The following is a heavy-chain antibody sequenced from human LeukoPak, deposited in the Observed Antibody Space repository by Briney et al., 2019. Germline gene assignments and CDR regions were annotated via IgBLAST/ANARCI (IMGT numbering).Heavy chain of an antibody. CDR1: GDTFINDY. J-gene: IGHJ6*03. V-gene: IGHV1-46*01. Sequence: GASVKVSCKASGDTFINDYIHWVRQAPGQGLEWMGVSNPGGGATTYAQKFQGRVTMTRDMSTSTVYMGLRSLRSADTAVYYCARGNDGWPHYYYYFMDVWGKGTTVTVSS. CDR2: SNPGGGAT. CDR3: ARGNDGWPHYYYYFMDV. D-gene: IGHD1-1*01.